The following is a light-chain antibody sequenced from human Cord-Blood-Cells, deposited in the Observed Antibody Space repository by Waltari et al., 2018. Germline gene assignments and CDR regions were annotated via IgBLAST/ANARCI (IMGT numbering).Light chain of an antibody. CDR1: QSISNW. CDR2: KAS. Sequence: DIQMTQSPSTLSASVGDRVTITCRASQSISNWLAWYQQKPGKAPKLLIYKASSLESGVPSRCSGSGSGTEFTLTISSLQPDEFATYYCQQYNSYTWTFGQGTKVEIK. CDR3: QQYNSYTWT. J-gene: IGKJ1*01. V-gene: IGKV1-5*03.